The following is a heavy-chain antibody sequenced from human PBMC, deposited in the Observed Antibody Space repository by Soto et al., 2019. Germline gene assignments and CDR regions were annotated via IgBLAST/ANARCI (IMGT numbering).Heavy chain of an antibody. CDR3: ARQRTTVVTQAYFDH. Sequence: LSLTCIVSGESISSSSYYWGWIRQPPGKGLEWIGSIYYSGRTYYNPSFKSRVTISIDTSKNQFSLKPSSVTATDTAVYYCARQRTTVVTQAYFDHWGQGALVTVSS. J-gene: IGHJ4*02. V-gene: IGHV4-39*01. CDR1: GESISSSSYY. CDR2: IYYSGRT. D-gene: IGHD2-21*02.